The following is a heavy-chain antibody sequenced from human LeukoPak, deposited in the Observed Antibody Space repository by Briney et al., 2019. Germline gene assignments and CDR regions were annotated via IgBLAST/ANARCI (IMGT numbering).Heavy chain of an antibody. D-gene: IGHD3-9*01. Sequence: GASVKVSCKVSGYTLADLPMHWVRQAPGKGLEWMGGFDPEDGKIIYAQNFQGRVTMTEDTSTDTAYMELSSLRSEDTALYYCATDRTLTGYYKFAYWGQGTLVTVSS. J-gene: IGHJ4*02. V-gene: IGHV1-24*01. CDR2: FDPEDGKI. CDR1: GYTLADLP. CDR3: ATDRTLTGYYKFAY.